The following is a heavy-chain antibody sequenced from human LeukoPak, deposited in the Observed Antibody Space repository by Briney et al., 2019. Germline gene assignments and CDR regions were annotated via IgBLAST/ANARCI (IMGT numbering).Heavy chain of an antibody. CDR2: INSDGSST. J-gene: IGHJ3*02. D-gene: IGHD3-22*01. CDR3: ARFYYYDSSGYSLVGAFDI. CDR1: GFTFSSYW. Sequence: PGGSLRLSCAASGFTFSSYWMHWVRQAPGKGLVWVSRINSDGSSTSYADSVKGRFTISRDNAKNTLYLQMNSLRAEDTAVYYCARFYYYDSSGYSLVGAFDIWGQGTMVTVSS. V-gene: IGHV3-74*01.